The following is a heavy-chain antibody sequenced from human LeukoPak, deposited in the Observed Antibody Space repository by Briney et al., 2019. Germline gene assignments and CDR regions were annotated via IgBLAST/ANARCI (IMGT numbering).Heavy chain of an antibody. CDR2: ISGSGGST. CDR1: GFTFSSYA. V-gene: IGHV3-23*01. J-gene: IGHJ4*02. D-gene: IGHD3-9*01. Sequence: GGSLRLSCAASGFTFSSYAMSWVRQAPGKGLEWVSAISGSGGSTYYADSVKGRFTISRDNSKNTLYLQVNSLRAEDTAVYYCAKDRGRYYDILTGYYEEAYYFDYWGQGTLVTVSS. CDR3: AKDRGRYYDILTGYYEEAYYFDY.